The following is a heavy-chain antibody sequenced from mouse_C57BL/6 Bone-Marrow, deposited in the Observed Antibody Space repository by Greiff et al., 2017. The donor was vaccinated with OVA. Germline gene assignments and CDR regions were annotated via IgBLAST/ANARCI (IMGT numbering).Heavy chain of an antibody. J-gene: IGHJ3*01. CDR2: IYPRSGNT. Sequence: QVQLQQSGAELARPGASVKLSCNASGYTFTSYGISWVKQRTGQGLEWIGEIYPRSGNTYYNEKFKGKATLTADKSSSTAYMQLSSLTSEDSAVYYCARAYYSNYVAYWGQGTLVTVSA. D-gene: IGHD2-5*01. V-gene: IGHV1-81*01. CDR3: ARAYYSNYVAY. CDR1: GYTFTSYG.